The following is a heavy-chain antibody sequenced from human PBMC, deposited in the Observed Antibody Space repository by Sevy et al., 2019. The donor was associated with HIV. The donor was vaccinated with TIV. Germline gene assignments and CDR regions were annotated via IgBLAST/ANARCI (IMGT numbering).Heavy chain of an antibody. J-gene: IGHJ5*02. CDR1: GGTFSSYA. V-gene: IGHV1-69*05. CDR3: ARWSSSPQYNWFDP. CDR2: IITIFGTA. D-gene: IGHD6-13*01. Sequence: ASVKVSCKASGGTFSSYAISWVRQAPGQGLEWMGGIITIFGTANYAQKFQGRVTITTDESTSTAYMELRSLRSEDTAVYYCARWSSSPQYNWFDPWGQGTLVTVSS.